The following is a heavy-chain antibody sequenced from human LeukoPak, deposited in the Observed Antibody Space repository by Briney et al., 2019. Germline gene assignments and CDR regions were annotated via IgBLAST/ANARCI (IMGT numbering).Heavy chain of an antibody. CDR3: AREEGYCSGGSCYLDY. D-gene: IGHD2-15*01. CDR2: ISYDGSNK. Sequence: GGSLRLSCAASGFTFSSYAMHWVRQAPGKGLEWVAVISYDGSNKYYADSVKGRFTISRDNSKNTLYLQMNSLRAEDTAVCYCAREEGYCSGGSCYLDYWGQGTLVTVSS. J-gene: IGHJ4*02. CDR1: GFTFSSYA. V-gene: IGHV3-30*04.